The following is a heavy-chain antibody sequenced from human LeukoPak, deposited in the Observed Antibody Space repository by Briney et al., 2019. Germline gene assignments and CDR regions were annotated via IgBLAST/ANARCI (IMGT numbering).Heavy chain of an antibody. CDR3: ARSRDSSGYYYLI. Sequence: GESLKISCEASGYTFSNYWIGWVRQMPGKGLEWMGIIYPDDSDTKYSPPFQGQVTISADKSISTVYLQWSSLKASDTAMYYCARSRDSSGYYYLIWGQGTLVTVSS. CDR1: GYTFSNYW. CDR2: IYPDDSDT. D-gene: IGHD3-22*01. V-gene: IGHV5-51*01. J-gene: IGHJ4*02.